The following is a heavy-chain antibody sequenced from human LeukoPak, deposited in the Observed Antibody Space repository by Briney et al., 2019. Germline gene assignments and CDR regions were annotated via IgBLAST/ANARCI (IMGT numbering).Heavy chain of an antibody. D-gene: IGHD6-19*01. CDR2: IYHSGST. V-gene: IGHV4-38-2*02. Sequence: SETLSLTCTVSGYSISSGYYWGWIRQPPGKGQEWIGSIYHSGSTYYNPSLKSRVTISVDTSTNQFSLKLSSVTAADTAVYYCARDGVYSSGWRFDYWGQGTLVTVSS. CDR3: ARDGVYSSGWRFDY. CDR1: GYSISSGYY. J-gene: IGHJ4*02.